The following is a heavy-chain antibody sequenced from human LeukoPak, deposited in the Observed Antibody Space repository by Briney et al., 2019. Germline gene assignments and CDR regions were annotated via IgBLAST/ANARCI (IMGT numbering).Heavy chain of an antibody. J-gene: IGHJ4*02. V-gene: IGHV3-30*02. CDR1: GFTFGSYG. CDR2: IRSDGSNK. D-gene: IGHD6-13*01. Sequence: PGGSLRLSCAASGFTFGSYGMHWVRQAPGKGLEWVAFIRSDGSNKYYADSVKGRFTISRDNSKNTLYLQMNSLRAEDTAVYYCARGEVGGIEDLSAFDYWGQGTLVTVSS. CDR3: ARGEVGGIEDLSAFDY.